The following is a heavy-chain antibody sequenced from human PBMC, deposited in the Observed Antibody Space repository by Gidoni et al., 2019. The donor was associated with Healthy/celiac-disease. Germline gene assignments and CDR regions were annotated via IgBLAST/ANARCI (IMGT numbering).Heavy chain of an antibody. Sequence: QLQLQESGPGLVKPSETLSLTCTVSGRSISSSSYYWGWIRQPPGKGLEWIGSIYYSGSTYYNPSLKSRVTISVDTSKNQFSLKLSSVTAADTAVYYCARRRSSSSARHSLIDYWGQGTLVTVSS. D-gene: IGHD6-6*01. CDR3: ARRRSSSSARHSLIDY. V-gene: IGHV4-39*01. CDR2: IYYSGST. J-gene: IGHJ4*02. CDR1: GRSISSSSYY.